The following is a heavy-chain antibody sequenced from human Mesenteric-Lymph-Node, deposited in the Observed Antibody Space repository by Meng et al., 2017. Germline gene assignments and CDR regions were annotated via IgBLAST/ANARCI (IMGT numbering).Heavy chain of an antibody. Sequence: GGSLRLSCAASGFTVSSNYMSWVRQAPGKGLEWVSVIYSGGSTYYADSVKGRFTISRHNSKNTLYLQMNSLRVEDTAVYYCARGLRITMIVVVITTIYFTIDYWGQGTLVTVSS. D-gene: IGHD3-22*01. CDR1: GFTVSSNY. J-gene: IGHJ4*02. CDR3: ARGLRITMIVVVITTIYFTIDY. CDR2: IYSGGST. V-gene: IGHV3-53*04.